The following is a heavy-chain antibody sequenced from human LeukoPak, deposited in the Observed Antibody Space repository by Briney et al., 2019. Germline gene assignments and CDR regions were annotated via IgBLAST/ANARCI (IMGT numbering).Heavy chain of an antibody. CDR3: ARPRGGPSYDSSGYYRRYDAFDI. J-gene: IGHJ3*02. CDR2: INPSGGST. V-gene: IGHV1-46*01. D-gene: IGHD3-22*01. Sequence: ASVKVSCKASGFTFTGYYMHWVRQAPGQGLEWMGIINPSGGSTSYAQKFQGRVTMTRDTSTSTVYMELSSLRSEDTAVYYCARPRGGPSYDSSGYYRRYDAFDIWGQGTMVTVSS. CDR1: GFTFTGYY.